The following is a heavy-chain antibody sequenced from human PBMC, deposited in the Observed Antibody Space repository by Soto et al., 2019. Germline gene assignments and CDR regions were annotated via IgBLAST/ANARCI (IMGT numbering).Heavy chain of an antibody. CDR1: EGTFSSYG. CDR3: ARDLVVTAKCLDP. Sequence: QVSLVQSGAEVKKAGSSVKVSCKASEGTFSSYGISWVRQAPGQGLEWMGGIIPIYETVTYAQRFQGRLTISADESTSTAYMELSSLRPDDTVVYYCARDLVVTAKCLDPWGQGTLVTVSS. J-gene: IGHJ5*02. CDR2: IIPIYETV. D-gene: IGHD2-21*02. V-gene: IGHV1-69*01.